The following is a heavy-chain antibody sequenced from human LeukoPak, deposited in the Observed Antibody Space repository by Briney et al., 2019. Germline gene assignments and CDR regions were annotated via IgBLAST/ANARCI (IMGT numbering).Heavy chain of an antibody. D-gene: IGHD3-10*01. CDR2: IYDRGPA. Sequence: PSETLSLTCTVSGYAITSGGFSWNWIRQPPGKGLEWIGCIYDRGPAYYNPSLKSRFTISVDRPKNQFFLNVTSLTAADTAVYYCARSRQASGLFNSWGQGTLVVVSS. CDR3: ARSRQASGLFNS. CDR1: GYAITSGGFS. V-gene: IGHV4-30-2*01. J-gene: IGHJ5*01.